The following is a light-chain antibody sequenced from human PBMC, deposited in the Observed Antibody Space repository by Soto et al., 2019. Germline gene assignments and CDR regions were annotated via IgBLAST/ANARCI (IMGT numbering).Light chain of an antibody. CDR2: TAY. CDR3: QHCYCTPWT. V-gene: IGKV1-39*01. J-gene: IGKJ1*01. CDR1: QSISNY. Sequence: DVQLTQSPASLSASAGDRVTITCRASQSISNYVNWYQQKPGKAPKLLIYTAYRLQSGVPSRFSGSGSGTDFTLTISILQAEDVVTYCCQHCYCTPWTFGQGTKVDIK.